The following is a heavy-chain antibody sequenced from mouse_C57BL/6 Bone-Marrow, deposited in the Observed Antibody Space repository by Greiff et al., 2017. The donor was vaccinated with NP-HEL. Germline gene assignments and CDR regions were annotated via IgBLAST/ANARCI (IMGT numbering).Heavy chain of an antibody. CDR2: IYPGSGST. CDR1: GYTFTSYW. Sequence: QVQLKQPGAELVKPGASVKMSCKASGYTFTSYWITWVKQRPGQGLEWIGDIYPGSGSTNYNEKFKSKATLTVDTSSSTAYMQLSSLTSEDSAVYYCASYYYGSRGFAYWGQGTLVTVSA. J-gene: IGHJ3*01. D-gene: IGHD1-1*01. CDR3: ASYYYGSRGFAY. V-gene: IGHV1-55*01.